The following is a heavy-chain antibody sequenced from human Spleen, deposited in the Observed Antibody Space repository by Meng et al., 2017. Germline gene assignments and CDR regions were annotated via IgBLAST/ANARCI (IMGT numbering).Heavy chain of an antibody. CDR1: GDSVASHSGA. V-gene: IGHV6-1*01. Sequence: HVQMQQSAPGLVRPSQALSLTFAISGDSVASHSGAWNWIRHSPSRSLEWLGRTYYRSKWYHDYALSVKSRITINPDTSKNQFSLQLNSVTPEDTAVYYCVRSSGWVKTGFDPWGQGTLVTVSS. CDR2: TYYRSKWYH. J-gene: IGHJ5*02. CDR3: VRSSGWVKTGFDP. D-gene: IGHD6-19*01.